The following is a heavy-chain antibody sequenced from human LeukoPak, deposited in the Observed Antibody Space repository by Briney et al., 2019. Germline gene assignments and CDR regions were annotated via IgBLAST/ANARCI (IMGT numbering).Heavy chain of an antibody. V-gene: IGHV1-3*01. J-gene: IGHJ4*02. D-gene: IGHD4-17*01. CDR1: GYTFSSYA. CDR2: INAGNGNT. CDR3: ARARWTSTVTTYYLDY. Sequence: ASVKVSCKASGYTFSSYAIQWVRQAPGQRLEWMGWINAGNGNTEYSQNFQGRVTITRDTSASTAYMELSSLTSEDTAVYYCARARWTSTVTTYYLDYWGQGTLVTVSS.